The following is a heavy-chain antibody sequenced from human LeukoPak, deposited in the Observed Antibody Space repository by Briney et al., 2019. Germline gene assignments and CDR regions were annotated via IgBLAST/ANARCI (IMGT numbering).Heavy chain of an antibody. CDR2: APFDGSDK. CDR1: GFTFSSYW. Sequence: GGSLRLSCAASGFTFSSYWMHWVRQVPGRGLEWVAVAPFDGSDKYYADSGKGRFTISRDDSMSTLYLQMNSLTTEDTAVYYCARGSGAAAGFLDYWGQGALVTVSS. CDR3: ARGSGAAAGFLDY. J-gene: IGHJ4*02. D-gene: IGHD6-13*01. V-gene: IGHV3-30*03.